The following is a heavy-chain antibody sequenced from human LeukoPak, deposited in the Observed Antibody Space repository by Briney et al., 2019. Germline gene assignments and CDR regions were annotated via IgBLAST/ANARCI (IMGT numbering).Heavy chain of an antibody. D-gene: IGHD1-1*01. CDR1: GFTFSNYA. J-gene: IGHJ4*02. CDR3: AKAPSTVAKALFAY. V-gene: IGHV3-23*01. CDR2: ISGSGVNT. Sequence: GGSLRLSCAASGFTFSNYAMSWVRQAPGKGLEWVSAISGSGVNTYYADSVKGRLTISRDNSKNTLYLQMNSLGAEDTAVYYWAKAPSTVAKALFAYWGQGTLGTVSS.